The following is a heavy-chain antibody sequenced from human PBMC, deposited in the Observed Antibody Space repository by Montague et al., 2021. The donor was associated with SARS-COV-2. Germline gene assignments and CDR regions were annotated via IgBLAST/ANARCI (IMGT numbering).Heavy chain of an antibody. V-gene: IGHV4-34*01. CDR1: GGSFSGYY. D-gene: IGHD3-22*01. Sequence: SETLSLTCAVYGGSFSGYYWSWIRQPPGKGLVWIGEINQSGSTNYNPSLKSRVTLSVDTSKKQFSLKLSSLTAADTAVYYCARVAGGYYHDSSAYFDYWGQGSLVTVSS. J-gene: IGHJ4*02. CDR2: INQSGST. CDR3: ARVAGGYYHDSSAYFDY.